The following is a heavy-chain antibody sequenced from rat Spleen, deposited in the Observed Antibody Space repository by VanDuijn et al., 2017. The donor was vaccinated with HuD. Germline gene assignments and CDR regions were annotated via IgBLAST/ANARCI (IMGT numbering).Heavy chain of an antibody. CDR2: ISTGGGNT. Sequence: EVQLVESGGGLVQPGRSLKLSCAASGFTFSDYNMAWVRQAPKKGLEWVATISTGGGNTYYRDSVKGRFTFSRDNARGTLYLQMDSLRSEDTATYYCEKESYLQPLFDHWGQGVMVTVSS. CDR1: GFTFSDYN. J-gene: IGHJ2*01. V-gene: IGHV5-25*01. CDR3: EKESYLQPLFDH. D-gene: IGHD1-12*01.